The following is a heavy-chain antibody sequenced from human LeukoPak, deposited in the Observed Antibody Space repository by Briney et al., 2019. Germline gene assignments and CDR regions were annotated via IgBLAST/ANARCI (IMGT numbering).Heavy chain of an antibody. CDR3: ARDAVRWELPHRAYYMDV. CDR1: GGSISSSNW. Sequence: SETLSLTCAVSGGSISSSNWWSWVRQPPGKGLEWIGEIYHSGSTNYNPSLKSRVTMSVDTSKNQFSLKLSSVTAADTAVYYCARDAVRWELPHRAYYMDVWGKGTTVTVSS. J-gene: IGHJ6*03. D-gene: IGHD1-26*01. V-gene: IGHV4-4*02. CDR2: IYHSGST.